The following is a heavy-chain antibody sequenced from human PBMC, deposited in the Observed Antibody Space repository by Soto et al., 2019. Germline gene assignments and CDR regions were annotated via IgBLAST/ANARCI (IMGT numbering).Heavy chain of an antibody. CDR2: MNPNSGNT. J-gene: IGHJ6*03. CDR1: GYTFTSYD. D-gene: IGHD3-3*01. V-gene: IGHV1-8*01. Sequence: ASVKVSCKASGYTFTSYDINWVRQATGQGLEWMGWMNPNSGNTGYAQKFQGRVTMTRNTSISTAYMELSSLRSEDTAVYYCARITHYDFWSGFLGHMDVWGKGTTVTVS. CDR3: ARITHYDFWSGFLGHMDV.